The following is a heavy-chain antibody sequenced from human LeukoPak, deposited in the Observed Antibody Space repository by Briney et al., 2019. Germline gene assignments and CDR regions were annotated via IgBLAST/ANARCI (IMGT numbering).Heavy chain of an antibody. CDR2: MNPNSGNT. J-gene: IGHJ4*02. CDR1: GYTFTSYD. Sequence: ASVTVSFTASGYTFTSYDINWVRQATGQGLEWMGWMNPNSGNTGYAQKFQGRFTMTRNTSISTAYMELSSLRSEDTAVYYCARAIAAAGNDYWGQGTLVTVSS. CDR3: ARAIAAAGNDY. V-gene: IGHV1-8*01. D-gene: IGHD6-13*01.